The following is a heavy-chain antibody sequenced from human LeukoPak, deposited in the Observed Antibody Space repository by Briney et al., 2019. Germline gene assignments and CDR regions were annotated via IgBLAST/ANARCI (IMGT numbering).Heavy chain of an antibody. CDR2: TKQDGSEK. CDR3: ALSSGNYAIPFDY. J-gene: IGHJ4*02. D-gene: IGHD1-26*01. V-gene: IGHV3-7*01. CDR1: GFTFSRYW. Sequence: GGSLTLSCAASGFTFSRYWMSWVRQAPGKGLEWVVNTKQDGSEKYYLESVKGRFTISRDNAKNSLYLHMNSLRGEDTAVYYCALSSGNYAIPFDYWGQGTLVTVSS.